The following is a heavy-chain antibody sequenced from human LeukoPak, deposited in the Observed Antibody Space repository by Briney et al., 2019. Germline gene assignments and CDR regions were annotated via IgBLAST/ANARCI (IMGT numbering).Heavy chain of an antibody. CDR2: IYPGDSDT. CDR1: GYSFTSYW. J-gene: IGHJ4*02. CDR3: ARRSSPNYYDSSGYADY. Sequence: GESLKISCKGSGYSFTSYWIGWVRQMPGKGLEWMGIIYPGDSDTRCSPSFQGQVTISADKSISTAYLQWSSLKASDTAMYYCARRSSPNYYDSSGYADYWGQGTLVTVSS. D-gene: IGHD3-22*01. V-gene: IGHV5-51*01.